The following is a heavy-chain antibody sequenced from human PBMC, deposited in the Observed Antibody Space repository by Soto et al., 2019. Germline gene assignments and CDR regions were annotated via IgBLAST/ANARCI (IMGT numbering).Heavy chain of an antibody. CDR1: ADSISSRIYY. Sequence: PSETLSLTCTVTADSISSRIYYWVSIREPPGKVLEWIGSIYYSGSTYNNPSLRSRVSMSIDTSKDQFSLKLKSVTAADTALSFCARQRTSVVPQAYFDVLGPGSLVTVSS. CDR3: ARQRTSVVPQAYFDV. D-gene: IGHD2-21*01. V-gene: IGHV4-39*01. J-gene: IGHJ4*02. CDR2: IYYSGST.